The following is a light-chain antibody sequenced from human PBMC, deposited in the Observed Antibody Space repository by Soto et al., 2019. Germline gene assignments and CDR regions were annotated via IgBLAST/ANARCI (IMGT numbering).Light chain of an antibody. CDR2: DAS. CDR3: QQRYNWPLT. CDR1: QSVSSY. J-gene: IGKJ4*01. Sequence: EIVLTQSPATLSLSPGERATLSCRASQSVSSYLAWYQQKPGKAPRLLIYDASKRATGIPARFSGSGSGTDVTLTISSLEPEDVAVYYCQQRYNWPLTFGGGTKVYIK. V-gene: IGKV3-11*01.